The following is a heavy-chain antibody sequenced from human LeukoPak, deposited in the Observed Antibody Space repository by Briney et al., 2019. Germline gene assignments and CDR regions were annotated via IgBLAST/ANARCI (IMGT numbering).Heavy chain of an antibody. CDR1: GFTFSSYA. Sequence: GGSLRLSCAASGFTFSSYALSWVRQAPGKGLEWVSAISGSGGSTYYADSVKGRFTISRDNSKNTLYLQMNSLRAEDTAVYYCAKGDIVVVVAATVFDYWGQGTLVTVSS. V-gene: IGHV3-23*01. CDR3: AKGDIVVVVAATVFDY. CDR2: ISGSGGST. D-gene: IGHD2-15*01. J-gene: IGHJ4*02.